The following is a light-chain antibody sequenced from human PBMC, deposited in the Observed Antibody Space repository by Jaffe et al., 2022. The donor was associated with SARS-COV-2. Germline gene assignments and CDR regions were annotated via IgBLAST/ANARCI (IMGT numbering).Light chain of an antibody. J-gene: IGLJ1*01. Sequence: QSALTQPPSVSGSPGQSVTISCTGTSDDLGIYNRVSWYQLPPGTAPKLLIYEVSYRPSGVPDRFSGSKSGNTASLTISGLQAEDEADYYCSSYTSSSTYVFGTGTKVTVL. CDR3: SSYTSSSTYV. CDR2: EVS. V-gene: IGLV2-18*02. CDR1: SDDLGIYNR.